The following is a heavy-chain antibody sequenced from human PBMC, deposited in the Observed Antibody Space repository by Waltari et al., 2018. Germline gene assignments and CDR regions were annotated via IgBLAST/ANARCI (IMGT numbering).Heavy chain of an antibody. D-gene: IGHD1-26*01. V-gene: IGHV3-74*01. CDR1: GFTCCNFW. CDR3: ARDLYDTGSGDYPGRDF. Sequence: EVQLVESGGVLVHPGGSLRLSCAASGFTCCNFWMPWVRQAPGKGLVWVSRIDSGGSDTSYAGSVKGRFTISRDNTKNTLYLQMNSLRGEDTGVYYCARDLYDTGSGDYPGRDFWGQGTLVTVAS. CDR2: IDSGGSDT. J-gene: IGHJ4*02.